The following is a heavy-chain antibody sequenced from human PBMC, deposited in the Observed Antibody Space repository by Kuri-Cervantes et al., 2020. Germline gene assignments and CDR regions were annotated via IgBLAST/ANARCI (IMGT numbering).Heavy chain of an antibody. D-gene: IGHD3-10*01. CDR3: AREALSWYGSGDWYFDL. Sequence: ASVKVSCKASGYTFTGYYMHWVRQAPGQGLEWMGWINPNSGGTNYAQKFQGRVTMTRDTSISTAYMELSRLRSDDTAVYYCAREALSWYGSGDWYFDLWGRGTLVTVSS. CDR1: GYTFTGYY. V-gene: IGHV1-2*02. J-gene: IGHJ2*01. CDR2: INPNSGGT.